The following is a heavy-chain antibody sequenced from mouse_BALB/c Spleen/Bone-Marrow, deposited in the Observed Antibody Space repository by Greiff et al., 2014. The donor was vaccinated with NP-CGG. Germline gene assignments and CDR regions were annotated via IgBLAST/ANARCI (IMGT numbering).Heavy chain of an antibody. CDR1: GYAFSVYW. J-gene: IGHJ2*01. CDR3: ARGGISVDY. V-gene: IGHV1-80*01. Sequence: VKLMESGAELVRPGSSVKISCKASGYAFSVYWMNWVKQRPGQGLEWIGQIYPGDGDTNYNGKFKGRATLTADKSSNTAYMQLGSLTSEDSAVYFCARGGISVDYWGQGTTLTVSS. CDR2: IYPGDGDT.